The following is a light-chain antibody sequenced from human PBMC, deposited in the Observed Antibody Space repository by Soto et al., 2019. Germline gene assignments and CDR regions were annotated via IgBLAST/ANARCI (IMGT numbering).Light chain of an antibody. Sequence: QSALTQPASVSGSPGQSITISCTGTSSDVGGYNSVSWYQQNPGKAPKLMIYEVSNRPSGVSNRFSGSKSGNTASLTISGLQAEDDADYYCSSYTSTSTPVVFGGGTKLTVL. CDR3: SSYTSTSTPVV. J-gene: IGLJ2*01. V-gene: IGLV2-14*01. CDR2: EVS. CDR1: SSDVGGYNS.